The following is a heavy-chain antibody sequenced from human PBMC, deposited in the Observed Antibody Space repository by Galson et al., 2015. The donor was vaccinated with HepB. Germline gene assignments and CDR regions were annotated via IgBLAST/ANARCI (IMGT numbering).Heavy chain of an antibody. Sequence: QSGAEVKKPGESLKISCKGSGYSFTSYWIGWVRQMPGKGLEWMGIIYPGDSDTRYSPSFQGQVTISADKSISTAYLQWSSLKASDTAMYYCARLRYDQWLPPFFFDYWGQGTLVTVSS. CDR1: GYSFTSYW. D-gene: IGHD6-19*01. CDR3: ARLRYDQWLPPFFFDY. V-gene: IGHV5-51*03. CDR2: IYPGDSDT. J-gene: IGHJ4*02.